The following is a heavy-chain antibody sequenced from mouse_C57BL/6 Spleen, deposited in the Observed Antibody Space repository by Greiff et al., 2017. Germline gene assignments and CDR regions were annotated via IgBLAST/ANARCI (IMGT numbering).Heavy chain of an antibody. Sequence: EVQLQQSGPELVKPGASVKISCKASGYTFTDYYMNWVKQSHGKSLEWIGDINPNNGGTSYNQKFKGKATLTVDKSYSTAYMELRSLTSEDSAVYYCSTTVVPYWYFDVWGTGTTVTVSS. CDR2: INPNNGGT. CDR1: GYTFTDYY. J-gene: IGHJ1*03. V-gene: IGHV1-26*01. D-gene: IGHD1-1*01. CDR3: STTVVPYWYFDV.